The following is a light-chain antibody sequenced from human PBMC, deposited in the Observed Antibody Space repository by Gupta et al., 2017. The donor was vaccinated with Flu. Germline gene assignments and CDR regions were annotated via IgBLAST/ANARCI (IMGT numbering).Light chain of an antibody. CDR3: QHCSNSPPNLS. V-gene: IGKV3-11*01. CDR1: KCVTSSY. CDR2: GAS. J-gene: IGKJ4*01. Sequence: LSPPEATAPLSWTIKCVTSSYLAWYQQNAGQTPRLLIYGASNRATGIPARFSGSGSGTEFTLTISSLEPEDFAVYYCQHCSNSPPNLSFGGGTKLEIK.